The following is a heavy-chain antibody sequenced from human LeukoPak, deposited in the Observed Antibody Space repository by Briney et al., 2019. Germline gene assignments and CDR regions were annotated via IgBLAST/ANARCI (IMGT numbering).Heavy chain of an antibody. Sequence: GGSLRLSCAASGFTFSSYGMHWVRQAPGKGLEWVAVISYDGSNKYYADSVKGRFTISRDNSKNTLYLQMNSLRAEDTAVYYCAKKALGYDFWSGPDVWGQGTTVTVSS. D-gene: IGHD3-3*01. J-gene: IGHJ6*02. CDR2: ISYDGSNK. V-gene: IGHV3-30*18. CDR3: AKKALGYDFWSGPDV. CDR1: GFTFSSYG.